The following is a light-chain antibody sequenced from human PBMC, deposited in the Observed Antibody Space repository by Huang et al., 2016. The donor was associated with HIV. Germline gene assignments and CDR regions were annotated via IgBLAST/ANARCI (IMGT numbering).Light chain of an antibody. CDR2: LGS. CDR3: MQTLQTPFT. V-gene: IGKV2-28*01. Sequence: DIVMTQSPLSLSVTPGEPASISCRSSQILFHTFGYNYLHWYVQRPGQSPQLLISLGSDRASGVPDRCSGSGSGTDFTLKISSVESGDVGVYYCMQTLQTPFTFGPGTKVHIK. CDR1: QILFHTFGYNY. J-gene: IGKJ3*01.